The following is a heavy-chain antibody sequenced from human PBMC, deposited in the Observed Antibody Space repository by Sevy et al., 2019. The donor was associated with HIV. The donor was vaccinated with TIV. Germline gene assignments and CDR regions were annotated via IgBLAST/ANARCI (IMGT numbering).Heavy chain of an antibody. Sequence: GGSLRLSCSASGFTFRSFSMHWVRQAPGKGLEWVAAIWYDGRTKQYADSVKGRFTISRDNSKNMLNLEMNSLRAEDTALYFCARDSARARVPSAGFGSWGQGTVVTGSS. CDR3: ARDSARARVPSAGFGS. D-gene: IGHD2-2*01. V-gene: IGHV3-33*01. J-gene: IGHJ5*01. CDR2: IWYDGRTK. CDR1: GFTFRSFS.